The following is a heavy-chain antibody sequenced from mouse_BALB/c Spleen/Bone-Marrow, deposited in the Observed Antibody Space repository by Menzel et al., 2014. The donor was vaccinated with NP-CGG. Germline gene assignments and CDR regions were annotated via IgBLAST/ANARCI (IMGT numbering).Heavy chain of an antibody. CDR3: ARDYVYYIDY. Sequence: QVKLQQSGAELVKPGDPLNLTCKTSGYTLTSYWMSWVKQRPGRGFEGIGRIDPSDSETHYNQKFKDKATLTVDKSSSTAYSQLSSLTSEDSAVCYCARDYVYYIDYWGQGTTLSVSS. J-gene: IGHJ2*01. D-gene: IGHD1-1*01. CDR1: GYTLTSYW. CDR2: IDPSDSET. V-gene: IGHV1-69*02.